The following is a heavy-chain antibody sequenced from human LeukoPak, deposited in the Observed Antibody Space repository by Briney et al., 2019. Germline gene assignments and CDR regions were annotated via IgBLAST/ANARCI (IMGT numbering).Heavy chain of an antibody. V-gene: IGHV3-66*01. J-gene: IGHJ4*02. CDR1: DGSISIYY. Sequence: PSETLSLTCSVSDGSISIYYWSWVRQAPGKGLEWVSVIYSGGSTYYADSVKGRFTISRDNSKNTLYLQMNSLRAEDTAVYYCARWVAGTFDYWGQGTLVTVSS. D-gene: IGHD6-19*01. CDR2: IYSGGST. CDR3: ARWVAGTFDY.